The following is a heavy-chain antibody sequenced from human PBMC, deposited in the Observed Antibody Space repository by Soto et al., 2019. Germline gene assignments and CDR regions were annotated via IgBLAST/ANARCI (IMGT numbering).Heavy chain of an antibody. J-gene: IGHJ5*02. CDR1: GDSLSSDKW. CDR3: AAVPLTSGVVSGRFDP. V-gene: IGHV4-4*02. D-gene: IGHD3-3*01. Sequence: QVHLQESGPRLVRPSGTLVLTCAVSGDSLSSDKWWTWVRQPPGKGLEWIGEISHRGSTNYSPSFKSRLSLSVDTTKTQFSLRLPSVTAADTAVYYCAAVPLTSGVVSGRFDPWGQGIKVTVSS. CDR2: ISHRGST.